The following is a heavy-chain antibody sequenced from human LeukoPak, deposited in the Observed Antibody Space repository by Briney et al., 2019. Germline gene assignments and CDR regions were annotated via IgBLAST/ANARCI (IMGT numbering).Heavy chain of an antibody. V-gene: IGHV4-59*11. D-gene: IGHD3-10*01. CDR3: ARGGVAAKYYFDS. CDR2: IYYSGTT. CDR1: GGSISPLY. J-gene: IGHJ4*02. Sequence: SETLSLTCTVSGGSISPLYWSWIRQPPGKGLEFIGYIYYSGTTNYNPSLKSRVTLSVDTSKNQFSLKLSSVTAGDTAVYYCARGGVAAKYYFDSWGQGTLVTVSS.